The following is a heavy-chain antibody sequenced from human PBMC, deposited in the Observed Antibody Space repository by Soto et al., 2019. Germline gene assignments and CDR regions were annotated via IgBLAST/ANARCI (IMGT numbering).Heavy chain of an antibody. D-gene: IGHD6-6*01. CDR2: ISYDGSNK. CDR3: AKGKRIAARKVSYYGMDV. Sequence: PGGSLRLSCAASGFTFSSYGMHWVRQAPGKGLEWVAVISYDGSNKYYADSVKGRFTISRDNSKNTLYLQMNSLRAEDTAVYYCAKGKRIAARKVSYYGMDVWGQGTTVTVSS. CDR1: GFTFSSYG. J-gene: IGHJ6*02. V-gene: IGHV3-30*18.